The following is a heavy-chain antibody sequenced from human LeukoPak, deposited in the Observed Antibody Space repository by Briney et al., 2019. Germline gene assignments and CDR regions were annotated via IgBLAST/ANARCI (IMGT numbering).Heavy chain of an antibody. CDR1: GGTFSSYA. V-gene: IGHV1-69*13. Sequence: ASVKVSCKASGGTFSSYAISWVRQAPGQGLEWMGGIIPIFGTASYAQKFQGRVTITADESTSTAYMELSSLRAEATAAYYCARGYGKFLRRSYGMDVWGQGTTVTVSS. CDR3: ARGYGKFLRRSYGMDV. J-gene: IGHJ6*02. CDR2: IIPIFGTA. D-gene: IGHD1-14*01.